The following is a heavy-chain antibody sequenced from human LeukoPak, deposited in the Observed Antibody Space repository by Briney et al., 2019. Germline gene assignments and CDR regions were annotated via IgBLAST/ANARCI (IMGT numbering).Heavy chain of an antibody. Sequence: PSETLSLTCSVSGASMNGHYWTWIRLSPGKGLEWIGYISDSGSTSYNPSLRSRVIMALEASKTEFSLRLNSVTVADTAVYYCARVFRGAVTSNWFDPWGRERWSPSPQ. CDR2: ISDSGST. CDR1: GASMNGHY. CDR3: ARVFRGAVTSNWFDP. V-gene: IGHV4-59*11. J-gene: IGHJ5*02. D-gene: IGHD3-3*01.